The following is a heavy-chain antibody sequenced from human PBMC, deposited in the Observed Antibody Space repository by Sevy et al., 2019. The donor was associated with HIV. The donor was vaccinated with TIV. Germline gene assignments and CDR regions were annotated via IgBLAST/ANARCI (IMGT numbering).Heavy chain of an antibody. V-gene: IGHV3-30*18. CDR1: GFTFSSYG. D-gene: IGHD4-17*01. CDR3: TKGSTVTTHAFDI. Sequence: GGSLRLSCAASGFTFSSYGMHWVRQAPGKGLEWVAVISYDGSNKYYAHSVKGRFTISRDNSKNTLYLQMNSLRAEDTAVYYCTKGSTVTTHAFDIWGQGTMVTVSS. CDR2: ISYDGSNK. J-gene: IGHJ3*02.